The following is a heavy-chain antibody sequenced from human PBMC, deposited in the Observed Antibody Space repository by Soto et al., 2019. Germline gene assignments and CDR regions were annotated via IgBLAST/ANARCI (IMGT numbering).Heavy chain of an antibody. CDR3: AVATVTKYFQH. Sequence: QVQLQQWGAGLLKPSETLSLTCAVYGGSFSGYYWSWIRQPPGKGLEWIGEINHSGSTNYNPSLKSRVTTSVATSKNQFSLKLSSVTAADTAVYYCAVATVTKYFQHWGQGTLVTVSS. V-gene: IGHV4-34*01. J-gene: IGHJ1*01. CDR2: INHSGST. CDR1: GGSFSGYY. D-gene: IGHD4-17*01.